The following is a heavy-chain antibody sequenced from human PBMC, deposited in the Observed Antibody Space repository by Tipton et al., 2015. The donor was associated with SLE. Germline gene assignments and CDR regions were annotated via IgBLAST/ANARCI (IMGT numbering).Heavy chain of an antibody. Sequence: TLSLTCTVSGGSISSGDYYWSWIRQPPGKGLEWIGEINHSGSTNYNPSLKSRVTISVDTSKNQFSLKLSSVTAADTAVYYCAREGIAVAGTPQAEFGYWGQGTLVTVSS. CDR3: AREGIAVAGTPQAEFGY. D-gene: IGHD6-19*01. V-gene: IGHV4-30-4*01. J-gene: IGHJ4*02. CDR2: INHSGST. CDR1: GGSISSGDYY.